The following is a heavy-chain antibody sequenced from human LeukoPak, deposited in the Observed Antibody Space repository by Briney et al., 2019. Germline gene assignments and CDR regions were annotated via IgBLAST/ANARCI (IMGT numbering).Heavy chain of an antibody. CDR1: GYTFTSYA. Sequence: GASVKVSCKASGYTFTSYATNWVRQAPGQGLEWMGWISAYNGNTNYAQKLQGRVTMTTDTSTSTAYMELRSLRSDDTAVYYCAREHYYDSSGYYEISPDYWGQGTLVTVSS. CDR2: ISAYNGNT. CDR3: AREHYYDSSGYYEISPDY. D-gene: IGHD3-22*01. V-gene: IGHV1-18*01. J-gene: IGHJ4*02.